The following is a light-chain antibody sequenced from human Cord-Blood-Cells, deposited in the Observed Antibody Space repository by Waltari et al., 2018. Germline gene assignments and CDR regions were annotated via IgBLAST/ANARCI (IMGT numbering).Light chain of an antibody. Sequence: DIQMTQSPSSLSASVGDRVTITCRASQSISSYLNWYQQKPGKAPKLLIDAASSLQSGVPSRVSGSGSGTDFTLTISSLQPEDFATYYCQQSYSTPPITFGQGTRLEIK. V-gene: IGKV1-39*01. CDR3: QQSYSTPPIT. J-gene: IGKJ5*01. CDR2: AAS. CDR1: QSISSY.